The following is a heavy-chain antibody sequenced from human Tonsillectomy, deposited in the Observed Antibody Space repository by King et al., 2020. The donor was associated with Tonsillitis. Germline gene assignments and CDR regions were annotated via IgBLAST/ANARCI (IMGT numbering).Heavy chain of an antibody. D-gene: IGHD3-10*01. CDR1: GVSISSYY. V-gene: IGHV4-59*01. Sequence: VQLQESGPGLVKPSETLSLTCTVSGVSISSYYWCWIRQPPGKGLEWIGDIYYSGSTNYNPSLKSRVTISIHTSTNQFSLKLSSVTAADTAVYYCARDLYGGFGDFGYWGQGTLVTVSS. CDR2: IYYSGST. J-gene: IGHJ4*02. CDR3: ARDLYGGFGDFGY.